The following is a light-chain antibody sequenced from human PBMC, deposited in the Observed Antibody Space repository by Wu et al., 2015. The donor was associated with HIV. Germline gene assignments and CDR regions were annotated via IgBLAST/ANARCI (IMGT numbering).Light chain of an antibody. V-gene: IGKV3-15*01. Sequence: EILMTQSPATLSVSPGERATLFCRASQSVNSNLAWYQQKPGQTPRLLIHGASIRATGIPARFSGSGSGTEFTLTISSMQSEDFAIYYCQQYNNWYTFGQGTKLEIK. J-gene: IGKJ2*01. CDR1: QSVNSN. CDR3: QQYNNWYT. CDR2: GAS.